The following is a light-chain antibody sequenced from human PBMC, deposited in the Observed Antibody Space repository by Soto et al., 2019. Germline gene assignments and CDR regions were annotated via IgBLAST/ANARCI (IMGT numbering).Light chain of an antibody. CDR1: SGHSSYA. J-gene: IGLJ1*01. Sequence: QSVLTQSPSASASLGASVKLTCTLSSGHSSYAIAWHQQQPEKGPRYLMKLNSDGSHSKGDGIPDRFSGSSSGAERYLIRSSLQSEYEADYYCQTWGTGIHVFGTGTKLTVL. V-gene: IGLV4-69*01. CDR2: LNSDGSH. CDR3: QTWGTGIHV.